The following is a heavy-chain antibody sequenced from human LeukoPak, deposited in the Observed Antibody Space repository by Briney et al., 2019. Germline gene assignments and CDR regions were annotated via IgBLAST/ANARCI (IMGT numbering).Heavy chain of an antibody. CDR2: IIPIFGTA. CDR3: ARDKGSSGYYRTYYFDY. D-gene: IGHD3-22*01. CDR1: GGTFSSYA. J-gene: IGHJ4*02. Sequence: SSVKVSCKASGGTFSSYAISWVRQAPGQGLEWMGRIIPIFGTANYAQKFQGRVTITTDESTSTAYMELSSLRSEDTAVYYCARDKGSSGYYRTYYFDYRGQGTLVTVSS. V-gene: IGHV1-69*05.